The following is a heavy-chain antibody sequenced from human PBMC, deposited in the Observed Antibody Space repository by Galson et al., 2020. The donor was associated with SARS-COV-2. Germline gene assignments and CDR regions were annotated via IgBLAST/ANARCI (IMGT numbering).Heavy chain of an antibody. CDR3: AREANNGSSDS. CDR1: GGSIISSGRYY. Sequence: SETLSLTCTVSGGSIISSGRYYWSWIRQPAGKALEWIGRIYITGATKYNPSLKSRVTISMNTSGTQFSLRLSSVTATDTAVYYCAREANNGSSDSWGRGTMVTVSS. CDR2: IYITGAT. D-gene: IGHD6-6*01. J-gene: IGHJ3*01. V-gene: IGHV4-61*02.